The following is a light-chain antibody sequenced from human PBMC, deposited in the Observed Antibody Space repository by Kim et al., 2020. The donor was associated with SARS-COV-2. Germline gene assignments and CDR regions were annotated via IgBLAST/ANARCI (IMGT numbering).Light chain of an antibody. CDR2: DAT. V-gene: IGKV1-5*01. J-gene: IGKJ2*03. CDR3: PEYNTYSYS. CDR1: QSVDRW. Sequence: IRLTQSPSTLSASIGDRVSITCRASQSVDRWLVWYQQRPGKAPKLLIYDATYLKSGVPSRFSGRGSGTEFTLTITSLQPDDFGTYYCPEYNTYSYSLSQETKLEN.